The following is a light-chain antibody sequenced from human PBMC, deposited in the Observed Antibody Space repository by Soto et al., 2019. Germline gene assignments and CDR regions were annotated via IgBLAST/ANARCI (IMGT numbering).Light chain of an antibody. CDR3: KQSSAFPLT. V-gene: IGKV1-9*01. Sequence: DIQLTQSPSVLSASVGDTVTITCRASQALSNYLAWYQQKPGKAPDLLIYSASTLQSGVPSRFSGSGSETDFTLTISSLQPEDFATYFCKQSSAFPLTFGGGTKVDIK. J-gene: IGKJ4*01. CDR1: QALSNY. CDR2: SAS.